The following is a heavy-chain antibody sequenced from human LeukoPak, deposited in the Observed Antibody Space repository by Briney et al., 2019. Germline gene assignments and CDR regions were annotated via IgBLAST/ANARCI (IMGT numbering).Heavy chain of an antibody. V-gene: IGHV1-2*06. CDR3: ARVGFTTSWSNFDY. Sequence: GASVKVSCKAGGYNFPAYFVHWVRQAPGQGLEWMGRINPNGGDTNYAQKFQGRVTMASDTSISTAYMELSSLISDDTAVYYCARVGFTTSWSNFDYWGQGTLVTVPS. CDR2: INPNGGDT. J-gene: IGHJ4*02. D-gene: IGHD2-2*01. CDR1: GYNFPAYF.